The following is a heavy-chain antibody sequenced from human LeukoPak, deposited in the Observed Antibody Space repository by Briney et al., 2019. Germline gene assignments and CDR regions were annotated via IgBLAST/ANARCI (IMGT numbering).Heavy chain of an antibody. CDR1: GFTFSSYA. J-gene: IGHJ4*02. CDR2: ISSNGGST. D-gene: IGHD6-19*01. CDR3: ARDSSGWYGY. V-gene: IGHV3-64*01. Sequence: GGSLRLSCVVSGFTFSSYAMHWVRQAPGKGLEYVSAISSNGGSTYYANSVKGRFTISRDNSKNTLYLQMGSLRVEDMAVYYCARDSSGWYGYWGQGTLVTVSS.